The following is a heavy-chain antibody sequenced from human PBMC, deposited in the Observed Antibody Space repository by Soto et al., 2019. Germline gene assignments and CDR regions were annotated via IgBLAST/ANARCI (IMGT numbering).Heavy chain of an antibody. V-gene: IGHV3-33*01. Sequence: PGGSLRLSCAVPGLLFSGYGMHWVRQAPGKGLEWVAIIRFDGTNIEYADSVRGRFTISRDNSKNMLYLQMNSLRVEDTAVYYCARAYCGGDCYSGLEYFQHWGHGTLVTVSS. CDR1: GLLFSGYG. J-gene: IGHJ1*01. CDR2: IRFDGTNI. CDR3: ARAYCGGDCYSGLEYFQH. D-gene: IGHD2-21*01.